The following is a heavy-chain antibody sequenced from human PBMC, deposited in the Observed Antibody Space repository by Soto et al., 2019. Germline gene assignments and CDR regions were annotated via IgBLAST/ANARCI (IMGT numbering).Heavy chain of an antibody. J-gene: IGHJ4*02. CDR3: ARDYYDSSGYYPLGY. Sequence: EVQLVESGGGLVKPGGSLRLSCAASGFTFSSYSMNWVRQAPGKGLEWVSSISSSSSYIYYADSVKGRFTISRDNAKNSLYLQMNSLRAEDTAVYYCARDYYDSSGYYPLGYWGQGTLVTVSS. CDR2: ISSSSSYI. V-gene: IGHV3-21*01. CDR1: GFTFSSYS. D-gene: IGHD3-22*01.